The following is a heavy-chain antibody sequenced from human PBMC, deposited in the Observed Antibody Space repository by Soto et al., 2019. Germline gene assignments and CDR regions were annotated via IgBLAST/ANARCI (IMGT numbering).Heavy chain of an antibody. CDR3: AKDRQRFLEWFQYYYGMDV. V-gene: IGHV3-30*18. J-gene: IGHJ6*02. Sequence: GGSLRLSCAASGFTFSSYGMHWVRQAPGKGLEWVAVISYDGSNKYYADSVKGRFTISRDNSTSTLYLQMNSLRAEDTAVYYCAKDRQRFLEWFQYYYGMDVWGQGTTVTVSS. CDR1: GFTFSSYG. D-gene: IGHD3-3*01. CDR2: ISYDGSNK.